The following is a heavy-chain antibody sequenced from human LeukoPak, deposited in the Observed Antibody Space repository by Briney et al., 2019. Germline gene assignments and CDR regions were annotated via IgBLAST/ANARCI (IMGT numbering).Heavy chain of an antibody. CDR3: ARLDSSSWYPAEYFQH. V-gene: IGHV3-7*01. D-gene: IGHD6-13*01. CDR1: GFTFSNYW. Sequence: GGSLRLSCAASGFTFSNYWMSWVRQAPGKGLEWVANIKQDGSEKYYVDSVKGRFTISRDNAKNSLYLQMNSLRAEDTAVYYCARLDSSSWYPAEYFQHWGQGTLVTVSS. J-gene: IGHJ1*01. CDR2: IKQDGSEK.